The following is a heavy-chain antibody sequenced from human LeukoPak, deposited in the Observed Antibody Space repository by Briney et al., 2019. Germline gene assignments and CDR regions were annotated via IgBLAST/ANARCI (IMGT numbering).Heavy chain of an antibody. D-gene: IGHD4-23*01. V-gene: IGHV3-30*02. CDR2: IRYDGSNK. J-gene: IGHJ3*02. CDR3: ATLTTVVTPDAFDI. Sequence: TGGSLRLSCAASGFTLSNAWMSWVRQAPGKGLEWVAFIRYDGSNKYYADSVKGRFTISRDNSKNTLYLQMNSLRAEDTAVYYCATLTTVVTPDAFDIWGQGTMVTVSS. CDR1: GFTLSNAW.